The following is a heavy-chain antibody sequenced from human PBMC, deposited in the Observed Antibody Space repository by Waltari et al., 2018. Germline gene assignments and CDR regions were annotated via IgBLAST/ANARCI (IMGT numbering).Heavy chain of an antibody. Sequence: QVQLQESGPGLVKPSQTLSLTCTVSGGSISSGSYYWSWIRQPAGKGLEWIGRIYTSGSTNYNPSLKSRVTISVDTSKNQFSLKLSSVTAADMAVYYCARGDCSGGSCYSLDYWGQGTLVTVSS. CDR2: IYTSGST. V-gene: IGHV4-61*02. CDR3: ARGDCSGGSCYSLDY. CDR1: GGSISSGSYY. D-gene: IGHD2-15*01. J-gene: IGHJ4*02.